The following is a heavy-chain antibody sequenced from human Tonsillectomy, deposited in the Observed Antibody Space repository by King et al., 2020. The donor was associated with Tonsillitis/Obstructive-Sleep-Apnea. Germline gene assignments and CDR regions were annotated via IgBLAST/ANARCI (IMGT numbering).Heavy chain of an antibody. J-gene: IGHJ5*02. D-gene: IGHD5-12*01. V-gene: IGHV4-39*01. CDR1: GDSIRSGSYY. CDR2: IYYSGTT. Sequence: QLQESGPGLVKPSETLSLTCTVSGDSIRSGSYYWDWIRQPPGKGLEWIGRIYYSGTTYYNPSLKSRVSISVDTSKNQFSLKLSSVTAADPAVYYCARHSFTGYNNGGFDPWGQGTLVTVSS. CDR3: ARHSFTGYNNGGFDP.